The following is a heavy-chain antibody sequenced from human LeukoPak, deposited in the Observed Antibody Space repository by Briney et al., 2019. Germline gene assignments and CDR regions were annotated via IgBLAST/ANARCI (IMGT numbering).Heavy chain of an antibody. J-gene: IGHJ5*02. CDR3: ARAEFVVESWFDP. CDR2: INPNSGGT. Sequence: ASVKVSCKASGYTFTGYYMHWVRQAPGQGLEWMGRINPNSGGTNYAQKFQGRVTMTRDTSISTAYMELSRLRSDDTAVYYCARAEFVVESWFDPWGQGTLVTVSS. CDR1: GYTFTGYY. V-gene: IGHV1-2*06. D-gene: IGHD2-15*01.